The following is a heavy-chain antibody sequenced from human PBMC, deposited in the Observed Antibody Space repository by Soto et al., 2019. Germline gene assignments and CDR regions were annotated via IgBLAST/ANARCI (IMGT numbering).Heavy chain of an antibody. J-gene: IGHJ4*02. Sequence: EVQLLESGGGLVQPGGSLRLSCAVSGFTFSSYAMNWVRQAPGKGPEWVSFISGAGGSTYYADSVKGRSTISRDNSRNTLYLQMNSLRAEDTAIYYCAKRAGDGYLDYWGQGTLVTVSS. D-gene: IGHD4-17*01. CDR3: AKRAGDGYLDY. CDR2: ISGAGGST. CDR1: GFTFSSYA. V-gene: IGHV3-23*01.